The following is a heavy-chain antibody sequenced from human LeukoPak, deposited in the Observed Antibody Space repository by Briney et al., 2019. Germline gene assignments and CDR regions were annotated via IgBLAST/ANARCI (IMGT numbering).Heavy chain of an antibody. CDR2: ISSSSSYI. J-gene: IGHJ4*02. CDR1: GFTFTSYN. Sequence: GGSLRLSCAASGFTFTSYNMNWVRQAPGKGREGVSSISSSSSYINYADSVKGRFTISRDNAKNSVYLQMNSLRAEDTAVYYCARDKDRASAGRCYLPDDWGQGTLATVSA. D-gene: IGHD2-15*01. V-gene: IGHV3-21*01. CDR3: ARDKDRASAGRCYLPDD.